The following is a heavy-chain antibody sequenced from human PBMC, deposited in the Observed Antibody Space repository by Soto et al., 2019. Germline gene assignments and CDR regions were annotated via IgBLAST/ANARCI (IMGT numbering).Heavy chain of an antibody. V-gene: IGHV2-70*01. D-gene: IGHD3-10*01. J-gene: IGHJ6*02. Sequence: SGPTLGNPTQTLTLTCTFSGFSLSTSGMCVSWIRQPPGKALEWLALIDWDDDKYYSTSLKTRLTISKDTSKNQVVLTMTNMDPVDTATYYCARIGYYGSGVAYYYGMDVWGQGTTVTVSS. CDR3: ARIGYYGSGVAYYYGMDV. CDR2: IDWDDDK. CDR1: GFSLSTSGMC.